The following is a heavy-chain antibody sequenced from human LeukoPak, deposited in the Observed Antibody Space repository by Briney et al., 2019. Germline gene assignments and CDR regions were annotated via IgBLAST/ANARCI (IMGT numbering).Heavy chain of an antibody. CDR2: IIPIFGTA. CDR3: ARGVGYSYGLYGMDV. V-gene: IGHV1-69*13. Sequence: ASVKVSCKASGGTFSSYAISWVRQAPGQGLEWMGGIIPIFGTANYAQKFQGRVTITADESTSTAYMELSSLRSEDTAVYYCARGVGYSYGLYGMDVWGQGTTVTVSS. J-gene: IGHJ6*02. D-gene: IGHD5-18*01. CDR1: GGTFSSYA.